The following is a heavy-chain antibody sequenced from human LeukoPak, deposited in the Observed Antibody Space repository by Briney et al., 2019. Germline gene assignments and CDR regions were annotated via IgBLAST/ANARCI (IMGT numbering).Heavy chain of an antibody. Sequence: PGGSLGLSCSASGFTFSSYAMHWVRQAPGKGLEYVSSISTDGGSTYYADSVKGRFTISRDNSKNTLSLQMSSLRDEDTAVYYCVRDLGGLPAVYSGGNYWGQGTLVTVSS. D-gene: IGHD2-2*01. J-gene: IGHJ4*02. CDR1: GFTFSSYA. V-gene: IGHV3-64D*06. CDR3: VRDLGGLPAVYSGGNY. CDR2: ISTDGGST.